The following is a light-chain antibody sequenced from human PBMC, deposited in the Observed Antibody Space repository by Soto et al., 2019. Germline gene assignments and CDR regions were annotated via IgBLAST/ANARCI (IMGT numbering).Light chain of an antibody. Sequence: DLRMTPSPSSLSASVRDRVTITCRASQSIGSNLNWYQQSPGRAPKLLVFAASSKSRGVPLRFDARGSGTDVSLTINRLQPEDVATYYCQQTHTFPWTFGQGTKVDVK. J-gene: IGKJ1*01. CDR1: QSIGSN. CDR3: QQTHTFPWT. V-gene: IGKV1-39*01. CDR2: AAS.